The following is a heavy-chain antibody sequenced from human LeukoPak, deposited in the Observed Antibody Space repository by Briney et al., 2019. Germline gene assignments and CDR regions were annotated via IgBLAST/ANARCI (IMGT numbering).Heavy chain of an antibody. J-gene: IGHJ4*02. CDR3: ARDLGYDSSGYYYVRTPDY. CDR2: ISSSSSTI. D-gene: IGHD3-22*01. CDR1: GFTFSSYS. Sequence: GGSLRLSCAASGFTFSSYSMNWVRQAPGKGLEWVSYISSSSSTIYYADSVKGRFTISRDNAKNSLYLQMNSLRAEDTAVYYCARDLGYDSSGYYYVRTPDYWGQGTLVTVSS. V-gene: IGHV3-48*01.